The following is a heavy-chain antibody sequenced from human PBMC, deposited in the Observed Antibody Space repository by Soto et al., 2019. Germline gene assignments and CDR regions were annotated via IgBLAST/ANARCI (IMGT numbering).Heavy chain of an antibody. V-gene: IGHV1-8*01. Sequence: XSVKVSCTASGYSFSTNDIRLVRQGTGQGLEWMGWMNPNSGNGGYAQKFQGRVTMTRDTSTSTDYMELSSLTSDDTAIYYCARMETSGTLNWFDSWGQGTLVTVSS. CDR3: ARMETSGTLNWFDS. CDR2: MNPNSGNG. J-gene: IGHJ5*01. D-gene: IGHD1-1*01. CDR1: GYSFSTND.